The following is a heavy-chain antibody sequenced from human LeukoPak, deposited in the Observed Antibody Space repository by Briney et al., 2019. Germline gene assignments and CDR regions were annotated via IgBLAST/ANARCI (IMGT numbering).Heavy chain of an antibody. D-gene: IGHD3-22*01. Sequence: GGSLRLSCAASRFTFNNYAMNWVRQAPGKGLEWVSAITGSGDSTYYADSVKGRFTISRDNSKNTLYLQMNSLRAEDTAVYYCAKDRGSGYHYFDYWGQGTLVTVSS. J-gene: IGHJ4*02. V-gene: IGHV3-23*01. CDR3: AKDRGSGYHYFDY. CDR1: RFTFNNYA. CDR2: ITGSGDST.